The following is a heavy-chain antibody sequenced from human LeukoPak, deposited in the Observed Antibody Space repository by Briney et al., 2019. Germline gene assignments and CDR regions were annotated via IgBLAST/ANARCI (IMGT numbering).Heavy chain of an antibody. J-gene: IGHJ4*02. V-gene: IGHV3-23*01. Sequence: GGSLRLSCAASGFTFSSYAMSWVRQAPGKGLEWVSSITGGGGGTYYADSVKGRFTISRDDSKNTLYLHMNSLRAEDTAVYYCAKVSGYNHGPFDHWGQGTLVTVSS. CDR2: ITGGGGGT. CDR1: GFTFSSYA. CDR3: AKVSGYNHGPFDH. D-gene: IGHD1-1*01.